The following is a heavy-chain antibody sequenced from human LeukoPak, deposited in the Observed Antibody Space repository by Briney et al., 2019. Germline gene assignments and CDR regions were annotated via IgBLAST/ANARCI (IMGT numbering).Heavy chain of an antibody. Sequence: ASVKVSCKASGYTFTIYGINWVRQAPGQGLEWMGWINPNSGGTNYAQKFQGRVTMTRDTSISTAYMELSRLRSDDTAVYYCARDGRYSGYDFNYWGQGTLVTVSS. CDR2: INPNSGGT. J-gene: IGHJ4*02. D-gene: IGHD5-12*01. V-gene: IGHV1-2*02. CDR3: ARDGRYSGYDFNY. CDR1: GYTFTIYG.